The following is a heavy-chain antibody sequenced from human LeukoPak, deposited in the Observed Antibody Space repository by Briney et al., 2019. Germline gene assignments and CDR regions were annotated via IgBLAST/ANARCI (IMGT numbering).Heavy chain of an antibody. Sequence: PSETLSLTCTVSGGSIRSSDYYWCWIRQSAGKGLEWIGRVHANGRTYYNPSLKSRLTLSLDASESQLSLKLSSVTAADTALYYCARGRPYGDYFDYWGQGARVTVS. CDR2: VHANGRT. CDR1: GGSIRSSDYY. V-gene: IGHV4-61*02. D-gene: IGHD4-17*01. CDR3: ARGRPYGDYFDY. J-gene: IGHJ4*02.